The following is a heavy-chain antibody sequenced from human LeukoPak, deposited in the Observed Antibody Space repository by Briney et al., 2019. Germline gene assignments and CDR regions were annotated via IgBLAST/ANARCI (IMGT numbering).Heavy chain of an antibody. V-gene: IGHV4-34*01. Sequence: SETLSLTCAVYGGSFSVYYWSWIRQPPGRGLGWIGEINHSGSTNYNPSLKSRVTISVDTSKNQFSLKLSSVTAADTAVYYCARVNDCSSTSCSINFDYWGQGTLVTVSS. J-gene: IGHJ4*02. CDR2: INHSGST. CDR1: GGSFSVYY. D-gene: IGHD2-2*01. CDR3: ARVNDCSSTSCSINFDY.